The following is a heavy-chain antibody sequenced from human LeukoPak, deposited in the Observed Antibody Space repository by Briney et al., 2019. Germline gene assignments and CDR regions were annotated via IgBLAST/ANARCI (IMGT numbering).Heavy chain of an antibody. CDR3: ASPYRGYGYGSWSVYFDY. CDR1: GGSISSSSYY. Sequence: PSETLSLTCTVSGGSISSSSYYCGWIRQPPGKCLEWIGSIYYSGSTYYNPSLKSRITISVDTSKNQFSLTLRSVTAADTAVYYCASPYRGYGYGSWSVYFDYWGQGTLVTVSS. CDR2: IYYSGST. V-gene: IGHV4-39*01. J-gene: IGHJ4*02. D-gene: IGHD5-18*01.